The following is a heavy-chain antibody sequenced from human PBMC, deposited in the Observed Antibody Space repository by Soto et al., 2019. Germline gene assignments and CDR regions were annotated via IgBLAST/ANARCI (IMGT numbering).Heavy chain of an antibody. J-gene: IGHJ5*02. CDR2: ISASGGST. V-gene: IGHV3-23*01. Sequence: PGGSLRLSCAASGCTISSYAMSWVLQAPGKGLEWVSAISASGGSTYYADSVKGRFTISRDHSKNTLYLQMNSLRADDTAVYYCAKLDNYDFWSDSSHNWFDPWGQGTLVTVSS. CDR1: GCTISSYA. CDR3: AKLDNYDFWSDSSHNWFDP. D-gene: IGHD3-3*01.